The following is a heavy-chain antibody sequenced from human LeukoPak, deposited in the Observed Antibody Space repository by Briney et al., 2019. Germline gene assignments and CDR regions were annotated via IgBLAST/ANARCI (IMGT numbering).Heavy chain of an antibody. CDR3: ASFSTTVTTAFNY. J-gene: IGHJ4*02. D-gene: IGHD4-11*01. CDR2: ISSSGSTI. Sequence: MPGGSLRLSCAASGFTFSDYYMSWIRQAPGKGLEWVSYISSSGSTIYYADSVKGRFTISRDNAKNSLYLQMNSLRAEDTAVYYCASFSTTVTTAFNYWGQGTLVTVSS. V-gene: IGHV3-11*01. CDR1: GFTFSDYY.